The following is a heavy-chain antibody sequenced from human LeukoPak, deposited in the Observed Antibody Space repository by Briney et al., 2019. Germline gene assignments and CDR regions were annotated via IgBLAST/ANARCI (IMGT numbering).Heavy chain of an antibody. D-gene: IGHD3-3*01. CDR3: ARVFSYDFWSGYYPYYYYMDV. V-gene: IGHV4-34*01. Sequence: SETLSLTCAVYGGSFSGYYCRWFSQPPGEGREWIGEINHSGSTNYHTSPKSRVTITVDPSKNQFSLKLSSVTAADTAVYYCARVFSYDFWSGYYPYYYYMDVWGKGTTVTVSS. CDR2: INHSGST. J-gene: IGHJ6*03. CDR1: GGSFSGYY.